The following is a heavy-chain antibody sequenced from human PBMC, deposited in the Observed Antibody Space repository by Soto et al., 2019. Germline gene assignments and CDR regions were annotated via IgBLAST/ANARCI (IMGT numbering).Heavy chain of an antibody. J-gene: IGHJ4*02. CDR2: IIPSSGST. D-gene: IGHD1-26*01. CDR1: GYAFTNFY. Sequence: QVLLVQSGADVKKPGASVRLSCKASGYAFTNFYMHWVRQAPGQGLEWMAMIIPSSGSTVNAQKLQGRVTVTMDTSTATVYMELSNLRSEDTAVYYCARGGSVGHDYWGQGSLVTVTS. CDR3: ARGGSVGHDY. V-gene: IGHV1-46*01.